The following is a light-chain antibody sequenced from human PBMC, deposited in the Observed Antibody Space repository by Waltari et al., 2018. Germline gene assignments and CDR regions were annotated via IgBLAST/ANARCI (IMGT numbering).Light chain of an antibody. CDR3: QQYGGSPRIFT. V-gene: IGKV3-20*01. CDR2: GVS. J-gene: IGKJ3*01. CDR1: QNISSSY. Sequence: ESVLPQSPGTLALSSGERATLPCKTSQNISSSYLTWYQQKPGQAPRLVVYGVSTRATGIPDRFSGSRSGTDFTLTISRLEPEDFAVYYCQQYGGSPRIFTFGAGTKVEIK.